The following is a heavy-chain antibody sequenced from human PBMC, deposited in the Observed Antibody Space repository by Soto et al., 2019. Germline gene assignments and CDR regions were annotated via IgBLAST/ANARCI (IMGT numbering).Heavy chain of an antibody. V-gene: IGHV4-31*03. CDR1: GGSISSGGYY. J-gene: IGHJ4*02. Sequence: SETLSLTCTVSGGSISSGGYYWSWIRQHPGKGLEWIGYIYYSGSTYYNPSLKSRVTISVDTSKNQFSLKLSSVTAADTSVYYCARVAYYDFVTGNKNTLDYWGQGTLVTVSA. D-gene: IGHD3-3*01. CDR2: IYYSGST. CDR3: ARVAYYDFVTGNKNTLDY.